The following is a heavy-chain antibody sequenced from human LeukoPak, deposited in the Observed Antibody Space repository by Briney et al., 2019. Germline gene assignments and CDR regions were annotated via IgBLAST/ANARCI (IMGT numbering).Heavy chain of an antibody. CDR3: TRGRGWTYDS. J-gene: IGHJ4*02. V-gene: IGHV3-7*04. CDR2: MRVDGSDI. Sequence: GGSLRLSCAVSDFSVSNNYMTWVRQAPGKGLEWVANMRVDGSDIHYADSVKGRFTISSDNARNSLYLQMNTLRADDTAVYYCTRGRGWTYDSWGRGTLVTVSS. D-gene: IGHD6-19*01. CDR1: DFSVSNNY.